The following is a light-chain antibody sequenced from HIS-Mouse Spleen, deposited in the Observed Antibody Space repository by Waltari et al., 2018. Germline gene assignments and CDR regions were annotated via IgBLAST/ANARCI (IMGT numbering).Light chain of an antibody. CDR3: QVWDSSSDHVV. CDR1: TIGSKR. V-gene: IGLV3-21*03. CDR2: DDS. Sequence: SYVLTQPPSVSVAPGKTARITWGGNTIGSKRVHWYQQEPGQAPGLVVYDDSDRPSGIPERFSGSNSGNTATLNISRVEAGDEADYYCQVWDSSSDHVVFGGGTKLTVL. J-gene: IGLJ2*01.